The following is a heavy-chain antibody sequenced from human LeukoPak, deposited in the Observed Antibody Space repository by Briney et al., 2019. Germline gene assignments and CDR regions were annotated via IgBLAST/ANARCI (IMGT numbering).Heavy chain of an antibody. Sequence: SETLSLTCAGSGGSIISSSYSWAWVRQPPGKRLEWIGNVYYGGNTFYNSSLESRVTISVDMSKNQFSLKLSSPTAADTAVYYCARQRADYFYHYLDVWGKGTSVTVSS. CDR2: VYYGGNT. V-gene: IGHV4-39*01. CDR3: ARQRADYFYHYLDV. J-gene: IGHJ6*03. CDR1: GGSIISSSYS.